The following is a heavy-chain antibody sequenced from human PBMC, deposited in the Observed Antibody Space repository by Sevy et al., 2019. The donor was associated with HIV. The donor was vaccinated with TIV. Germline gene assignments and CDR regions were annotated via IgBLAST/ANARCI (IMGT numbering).Heavy chain of an antibody. J-gene: IGHJ6*02. CDR3: ARARLDYEFWSGSYFSRAPWGYKYYAMDV. D-gene: IGHD3-3*01. CDR2: MNPNNGNT. V-gene: IGHV1-8*01. Sequence: ASVKVSCKAAGYSFTNFDINWVRQATGQGLEWMGWMNPNNGNTHYAQKFQGRVTMTRSSSANTAYMELSSLTSEDTAIYYVARARLDYEFWSGSYFSRAPWGYKYYAMDVWGQGTTVTVSS. CDR1: GYSFTNFD.